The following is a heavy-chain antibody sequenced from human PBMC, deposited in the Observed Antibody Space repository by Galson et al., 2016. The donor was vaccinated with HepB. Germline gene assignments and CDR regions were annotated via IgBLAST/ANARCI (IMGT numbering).Heavy chain of an antibody. D-gene: IGHD6-19*01. CDR2: IYPGDSDT. CDR1: GYSFSSNW. J-gene: IGHJ4*02. CDR3: ARQEVAVAGAFDY. V-gene: IGHV5-51*01. Sequence: QSGAEVKKPGESLKISCKGSGYSFSSNWIGWVRQMPGKGLEWMGIIYPGDSDTRYSPSFQGQVTISADKSITTAYLQWSSLGASDTAMYYCARQEVAVAGAFDYWGQGALVTASS.